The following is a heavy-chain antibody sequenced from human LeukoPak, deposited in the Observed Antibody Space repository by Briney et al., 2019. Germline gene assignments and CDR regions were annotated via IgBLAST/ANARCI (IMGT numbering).Heavy chain of an antibody. D-gene: IGHD3-9*01. Sequence: ASVKVSCKASGYTFTSYGISWVRQAPGQGLEWMGWISAYNGNTNYAQKLQGRVTMTTDTSTSTAYMELRSLRSDDTAVYYCARDVSSYYDILTGYDDYYYYYMDVWGKGTTVTVSS. J-gene: IGHJ6*03. V-gene: IGHV1-18*01. CDR1: GYTFTSYG. CDR2: ISAYNGNT. CDR3: ARDVSSYYDILTGYDDYYYYYMDV.